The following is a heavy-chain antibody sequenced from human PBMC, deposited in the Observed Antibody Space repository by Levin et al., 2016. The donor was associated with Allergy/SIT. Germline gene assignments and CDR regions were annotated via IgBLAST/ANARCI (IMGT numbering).Heavy chain of an antibody. Sequence: WVRQAPGQRLEWMGWINAGNGNXKYSQKFQGRVTITRDTSASTAYMELSSLRSEDTAVYYCARLKSERELLSWLDYFDYWGQGTLVTVSS. CDR2: INAGNGNX. V-gene: IGHV1-3*01. J-gene: IGHJ4*02. D-gene: IGHD1-26*01. CDR3: ARLKSERELLSWLDYFDY.